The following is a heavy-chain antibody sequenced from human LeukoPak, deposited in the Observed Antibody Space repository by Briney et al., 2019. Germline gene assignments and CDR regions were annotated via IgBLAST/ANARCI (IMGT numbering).Heavy chain of an antibody. J-gene: IGHJ3*02. CDR1: GYTFTSFG. CDR2: INTNTGNP. CDR3: ARDPLLRAFDI. Sequence: GASVKVSCKASGYTFTSFGINWVRQAPGQGLEWVGWINTNTGNPTYVQGFAGRFVFSLDTSVNTAYLQINSLKAEDTAVYYCARDPLLRAFDIRGQGTMVTVSS. D-gene: IGHD1-26*01. V-gene: IGHV7-4-1*02.